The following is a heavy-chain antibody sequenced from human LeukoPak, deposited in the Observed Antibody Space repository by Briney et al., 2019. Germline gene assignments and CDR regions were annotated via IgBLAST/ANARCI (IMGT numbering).Heavy chain of an antibody. V-gene: IGHV3-23*01. CDR2: ISGSGVST. J-gene: IGHJ6*02. D-gene: IGHD5-12*01. CDR1: GFTFSSYG. Sequence: GGSLRLSCAASGFTFSSYGMTWVRQAPGKGLEWVSVISGSGVSTYYADSVKGRFTTSRDISKNTLYLQMNSLRVEDTAVYYCAKDRISGCLAGCNYYGMDVWGQGTKVTASS. CDR3: AKDRISGCLAGCNYYGMDV.